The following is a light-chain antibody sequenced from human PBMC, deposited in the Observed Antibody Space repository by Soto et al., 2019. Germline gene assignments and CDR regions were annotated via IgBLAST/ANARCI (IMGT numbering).Light chain of an antibody. J-gene: IGKJ1*01. V-gene: IGKV1-5*03. Sequence: DIQMTQSPSSLSASVGDRVTISCRGSQGISSWLAWYQQKPGEAPRLLIYKASSLASGVPSRFSGSGSGTEFTLTISSLQPDDFATYYCQQYRTFGQGTKVDIK. CDR2: KAS. CDR3: QQYRT. CDR1: QGISSW.